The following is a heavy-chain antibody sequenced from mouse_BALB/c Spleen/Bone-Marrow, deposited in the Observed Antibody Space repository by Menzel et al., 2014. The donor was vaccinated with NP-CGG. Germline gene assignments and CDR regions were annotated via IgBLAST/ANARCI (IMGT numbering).Heavy chain of an antibody. CDR2: IDPANGNT. CDR1: GFNIKDTY. J-gene: IGHJ2*01. D-gene: IGHD1-2*01. CDR3: ARYYYGYYFDY. Sequence: VQLQQSGAELVKPGASVKLSCTVSGFNIKDTYMHWVKQRPEQGLEWIGRIDPANGNTKYDPKFQGKATITADTSSNTAYLQLSSLTSEDTAVYYCARYYYGYYFDYWGQGTTLTVSS. V-gene: IGHV14-3*02.